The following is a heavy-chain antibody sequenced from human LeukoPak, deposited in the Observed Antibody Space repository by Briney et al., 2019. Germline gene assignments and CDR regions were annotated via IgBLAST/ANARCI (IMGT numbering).Heavy chain of an antibody. CDR3: ARAGYCSSTSCYSRDDAFDI. V-gene: IGHV3-74*01. Sequence: GGSLRLSRAASGFTFSSYWMHWVRQAPGKGLVWVSRIYIDGSSTTYADSVKGRFTISRDNAKNTLYLQMNSLRAEDTAVYYCARAGYCSSTSCYSRDDAFDIWGQGTMVTVSS. CDR2: IYIDGSST. J-gene: IGHJ3*02. D-gene: IGHD2-2*02. CDR1: GFTFSSYW.